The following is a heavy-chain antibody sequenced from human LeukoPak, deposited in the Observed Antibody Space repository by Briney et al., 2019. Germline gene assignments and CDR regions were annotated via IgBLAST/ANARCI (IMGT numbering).Heavy chain of an antibody. CDR1: GGSFSGYY. V-gene: IGHV4-31*11. CDR2: IYYSGST. CDR3: ARVAYDFWSGYQNWFDP. Sequence: SETLSLTCAVYGGSFSGYYWSWIRQHPGKGLEWIGYIYYSGSTYYNPSLKSRVTISVDTSKNQFSLKLSSVTAADTAVYYCARVAYDFWSGYQNWFDPWGQGTLVTVSS. D-gene: IGHD3-3*01. J-gene: IGHJ5*02.